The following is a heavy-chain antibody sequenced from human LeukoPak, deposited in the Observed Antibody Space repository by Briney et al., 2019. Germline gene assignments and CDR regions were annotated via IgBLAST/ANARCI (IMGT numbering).Heavy chain of an antibody. D-gene: IGHD3-10*01. Sequence: GASVKVSCKASGGTVSSYAISWVRQAPGQGLEWMGSIIPILGIANYAQKIQGRVTITADKSTHTAYMELSSLRSEDTVVYYGAGGYGSGSYYNPYYYYGMDVWGQGTTVTVS. CDR3: AGGYGSGSYYNPYYYYGMDV. CDR1: GGTVSSYA. V-gene: IGHV1-69*04. CDR2: IIPILGIA. J-gene: IGHJ6*02.